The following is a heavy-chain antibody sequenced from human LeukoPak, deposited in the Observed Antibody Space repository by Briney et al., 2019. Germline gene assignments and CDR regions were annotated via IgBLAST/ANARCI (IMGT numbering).Heavy chain of an antibody. V-gene: IGHV7-4-1*02. J-gene: IGHJ4*02. D-gene: IGHD5-24*01. CDR3: ARDVSRDGYNGNDY. CDR2: INTNTGNP. Sequence: ASVKVSCKASGYTFTSYAMNWVRQAPGQGLEWVGWINTNTGNPTYAQGFTGRFVFSLDTSVSTAYLQISSLKAEDTAVYYCARDVSRDGYNGNDYWGQGTLVTVSS. CDR1: GYTFTSYA.